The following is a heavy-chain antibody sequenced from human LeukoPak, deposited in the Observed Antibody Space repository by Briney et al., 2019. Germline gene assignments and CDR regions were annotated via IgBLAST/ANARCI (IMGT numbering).Heavy chain of an antibody. V-gene: IGHV5-51*01. CDR3: ARRASGYRNYYFDY. CDR1: GYSFTSYW. D-gene: IGHD5-18*01. CDR2: IYPGDSDP. Sequence: GESLKISCKGSGYSFTSYWIGWVRQMPGKGLEWMGIIYPGDSDPRYSPSLQGQDTTSADKSISTAYLQWSSLKASDTAMYYCARRASGYRNYYFDYWGQGTLVTVSS. J-gene: IGHJ4*02.